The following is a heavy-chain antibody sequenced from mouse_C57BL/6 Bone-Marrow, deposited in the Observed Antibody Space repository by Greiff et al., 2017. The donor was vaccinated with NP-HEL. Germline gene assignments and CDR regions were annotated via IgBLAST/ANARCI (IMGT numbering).Heavy chain of an antibody. Sequence: VQLQQSGPELVKPGASVKISCKASGYTFTDYYMNWVKQSHGKSLEWIGDINPNNGGTSYNQKFKGKATLTVDKSSITAYMELRSLTSEDSAVYYCATLTTVVEYYFDYWGQGTTLTVSS. D-gene: IGHD1-1*01. CDR2: INPNNGGT. J-gene: IGHJ2*01. CDR3: ATLTTVVEYYFDY. V-gene: IGHV1-26*01. CDR1: GYTFTDYY.